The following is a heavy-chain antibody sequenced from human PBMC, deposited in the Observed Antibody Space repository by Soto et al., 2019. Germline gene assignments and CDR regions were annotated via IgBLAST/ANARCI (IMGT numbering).Heavy chain of an antibody. CDR3: ARYLGVLAGYYYMDV. D-gene: IGHD3-16*01. CDR2: ITSSGTTI. CDR1: GFTFSDYY. Sequence: GGSLRLSCAASGFTFSDYYMSWIRQAPGKGLEWVSYITSSGTTIYCADSVKGRFTISRDNAKNSLYLQMNSLRAEDTAVYYCARYLGVLAGYYYMDVWGKGTTVTVSS. V-gene: IGHV3-11*01. J-gene: IGHJ6*03.